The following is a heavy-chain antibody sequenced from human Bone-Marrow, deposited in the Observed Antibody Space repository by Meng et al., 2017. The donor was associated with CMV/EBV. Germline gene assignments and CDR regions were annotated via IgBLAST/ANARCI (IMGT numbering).Heavy chain of an antibody. D-gene: IGHD5-18*01. CDR1: GFTFSSYW. CDR3: AREPRGTRGYSLYGMDV. V-gene: IGHV3-74*01. J-gene: IGHJ6*02. CDR2: INSDGSNT. Sequence: GESLKISCAASGFTFSSYWMHWVRQAPGKGLVWVSRINSDGSNTYYADSVKGRFTISRDNSKNTLYLQLNSLRAEDTAVYYCAREPRGTRGYSLYGMDVWGQGTTVTVSS.